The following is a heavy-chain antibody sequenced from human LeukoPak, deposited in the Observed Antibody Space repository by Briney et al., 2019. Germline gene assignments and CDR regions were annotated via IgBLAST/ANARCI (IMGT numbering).Heavy chain of an antibody. V-gene: IGHV4-59*01. CDR2: IYYRGST. CDR1: GGSISSYY. J-gene: IGHJ4*02. D-gene: IGHD2-2*01. Sequence: SETLSLTCTVSGGSISSYYWSWIRQPPGKGLEWIGYIYYRGSTNYNPSLKSRVTISVDTSKNQFSLTLTSVTAADTAVYYCASPGAGTRRFDYWGQGTLVTVSS. CDR3: ASPGAGTRRFDY.